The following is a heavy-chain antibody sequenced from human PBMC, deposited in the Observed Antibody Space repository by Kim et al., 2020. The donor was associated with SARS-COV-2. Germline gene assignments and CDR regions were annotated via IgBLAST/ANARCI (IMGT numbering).Heavy chain of an antibody. Sequence: SETLSLTCTVSGGSISSGGYYWSWIRQHPGKGLEWIGYIYYSGSTYYNPSLKSRVTISVDTSKNQFSLKLSSVTAADTAVYYCARDVVIAVAGTRWFDPWGQGTLVTVSS. CDR1: GGSISSGGYY. CDR2: IYYSGST. CDR3: ARDVVIAVAGTRWFDP. V-gene: IGHV4-31*03. J-gene: IGHJ5*02. D-gene: IGHD6-19*01.